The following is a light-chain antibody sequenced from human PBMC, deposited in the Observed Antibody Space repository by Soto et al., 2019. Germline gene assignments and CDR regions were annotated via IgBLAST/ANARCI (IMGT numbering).Light chain of an antibody. Sequence: DIQLTQSPSFLSASVGDRVTIACRASQGISSYLAWYQQQPGKAPKLLTYAASTLQRGVPSRFSGSGSGTEFTLTISSLQPEDFATYYCQQLNSYPTFGGGTKVDIK. CDR3: QQLNSYPT. V-gene: IGKV1-9*01. J-gene: IGKJ4*01. CDR1: QGISSY. CDR2: AAS.